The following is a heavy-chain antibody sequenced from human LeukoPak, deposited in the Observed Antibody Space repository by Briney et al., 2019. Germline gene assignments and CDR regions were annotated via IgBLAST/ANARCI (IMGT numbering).Heavy chain of an antibody. CDR1: GFNFSIYG. D-gene: IGHD3-3*01. J-gene: IGHJ4*02. Sequence: PGGSLRLSCAASGFNFSIYGMHWVRQAPGKGLEWVTFVRYDQSATVYADSVQGRFAISRDNSKNTVYMQMNSLRGEDTALYFCVKDQGECPGSRCYLRFLEYWGQGTLVIVSS. CDR3: VKDQGECPGSRCYLRFLEY. V-gene: IGHV3-30*02. CDR2: VRYDQSAT.